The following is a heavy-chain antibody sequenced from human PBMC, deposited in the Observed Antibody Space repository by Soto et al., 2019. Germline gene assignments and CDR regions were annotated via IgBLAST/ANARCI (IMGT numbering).Heavy chain of an antibody. V-gene: IGHV1-69*01. D-gene: IGHD2-2*01. Sequence: QVQLVQSGAEVKKPGSSVKVSCKASGGTFSSYAISWVRQAPGQGLEWMGGIIPFFGTANYAQKFQGRVTITADESTSTAYMELSSLRSEDTAVYYCARDQGPAATTGDRYYGMDVWGQGTTVTVSS. CDR3: ARDQGPAATTGDRYYGMDV. CDR2: IIPFFGTA. J-gene: IGHJ6*02. CDR1: GGTFSSYA.